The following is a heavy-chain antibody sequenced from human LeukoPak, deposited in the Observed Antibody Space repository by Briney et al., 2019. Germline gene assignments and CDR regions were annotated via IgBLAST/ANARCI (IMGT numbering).Heavy chain of an antibody. J-gene: IGHJ5*02. Sequence: SETLSLTRTVSGGSVSSGSYYWSWIRQPPGKGLEWIGYIYYSGSTNYNPSLKSRVTISVDTSKNQFSLKLSSVTAADTAVYYCARGGRLAYCGGDCLETNWFDPWGQGTLVTVSS. CDR2: IYYSGST. D-gene: IGHD2-21*02. V-gene: IGHV4-61*01. CDR1: GGSVSSGSYY. CDR3: ARGGRLAYCGGDCLETNWFDP.